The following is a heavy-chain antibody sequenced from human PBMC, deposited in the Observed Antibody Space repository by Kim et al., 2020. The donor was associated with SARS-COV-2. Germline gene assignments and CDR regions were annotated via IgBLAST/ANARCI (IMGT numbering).Heavy chain of an antibody. CDR3: ARYFGRYSSLTKYYFDY. J-gene: IGHJ4*02. CDR2: INPNSGGT. CDR1: GYTFTGYY. Sequence: ASVKVSCKASGYTFTGYYMHWVRQAPGQGLEWMGRINPNSGGTNYAQKFQGRVTMTRDTSISTAYMELSRLRSDDTAVYYCARYFGRYSSLTKYYFDYWGQGTLVTVSS. D-gene: IGHD6-13*01. V-gene: IGHV1-2*06.